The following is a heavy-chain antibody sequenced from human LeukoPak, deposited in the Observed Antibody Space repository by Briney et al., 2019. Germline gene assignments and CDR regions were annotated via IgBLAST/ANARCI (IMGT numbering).Heavy chain of an antibody. V-gene: IGHV1-2*02. J-gene: IGHJ4*02. CDR2: INADIGGT. D-gene: IGHD3-9*01. CDR3: ARVRYSDVLTGYYGDGYFDY. CDR1: GYTFTGYY. Sequence: ASVKVSCKASGYTFTGYYMHWVRQAPGQGLEWMGWINADIGGTNYSQKFRGRVTMTRDTSISTAYMELSRLRCDDTAVYCCARVRYSDVLTGYYGDGYFDYWGQGTLVTVSS.